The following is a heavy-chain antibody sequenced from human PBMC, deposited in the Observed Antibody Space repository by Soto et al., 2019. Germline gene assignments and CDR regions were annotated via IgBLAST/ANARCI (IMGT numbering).Heavy chain of an antibody. CDR2: INENGGRT. CDR3: VKDYPRQLTVVPPTFFDY. Sequence: EVQLLESGGGLIQPGGSLRLTCAASEFTFDNYAMTWVRQAPGKGLEWVSSINENGGRTWYADSVKGRFTISRDNSANTLSLQMNSLRAEDTAIYYCVKDYPRQLTVVPPTFFDYWGQGTLVTVSS. J-gene: IGHJ4*02. V-gene: IGHV3-23*01. D-gene: IGHD2-21*02. CDR1: EFTFDNYA.